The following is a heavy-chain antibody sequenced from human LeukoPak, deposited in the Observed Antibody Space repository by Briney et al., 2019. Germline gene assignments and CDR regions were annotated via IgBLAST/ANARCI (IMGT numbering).Heavy chain of an antibody. J-gene: IGHJ4*02. D-gene: IGHD2-2*01. V-gene: IGHV4-38-2*02. CDR1: GFSITSGYY. CDR2: IHHSGNT. Sequence: PSETLSLTCTVSGFSITSGYYWGWMRQPPGKGLEWIGSIHHSGNTYNNPSLKSRLTISVDTSKNQFSLKLSSVTAADTAVYFCARANGCSSTSCPQIYFDYWGQGTLVTVSS. CDR3: ARANGCSSTSCPQIYFDY.